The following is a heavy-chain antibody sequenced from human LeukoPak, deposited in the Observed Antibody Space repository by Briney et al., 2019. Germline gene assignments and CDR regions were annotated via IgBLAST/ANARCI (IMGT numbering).Heavy chain of an antibody. J-gene: IGHJ3*02. V-gene: IGHV3-48*03. CDR3: AREAFDAFDI. CDR2: MSNSGGTT. Sequence: GGSLRVPCAVSGFSCSSFERNWVRQAPGKGLEWISYMSNSGGTTYSADSVKGRFTISRDNAKNSLYLQMNSLRAEDTAIYYCAREAFDAFDIWGQGTMVTVSS. CDR1: GFSCSSFE.